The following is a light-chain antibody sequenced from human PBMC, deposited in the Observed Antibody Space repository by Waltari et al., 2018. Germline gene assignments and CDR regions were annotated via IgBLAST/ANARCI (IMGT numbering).Light chain of an antibody. Sequence: QSALTQPPSASGSPGQSVTISCTGTSSDIGGYNYVSWYQQHPGKAPRLMIYEVNKRPAGVPDRVSGSKAGNTASRTASGLQAEDEADYFCSSYAGSTWVVFGGGTKLTVL. CDR3: SSYAGSTWVV. CDR2: EVN. J-gene: IGLJ2*01. CDR1: SSDIGGYNY. V-gene: IGLV2-8*01.